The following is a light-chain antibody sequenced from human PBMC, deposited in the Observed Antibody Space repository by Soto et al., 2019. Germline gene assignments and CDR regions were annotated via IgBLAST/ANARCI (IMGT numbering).Light chain of an antibody. Sequence: DIQMTQSPCTLSASVGDRVTITCRVSQSISSWLAWYQQKPGKAPKLLIYDASSLESGVPSRFSGSGSGTEFTLTISSLQPDDFATYYCQQYNSYSETFGQGTKVDIK. V-gene: IGKV1-5*01. J-gene: IGKJ1*01. CDR1: QSISSW. CDR3: QQYNSYSET. CDR2: DAS.